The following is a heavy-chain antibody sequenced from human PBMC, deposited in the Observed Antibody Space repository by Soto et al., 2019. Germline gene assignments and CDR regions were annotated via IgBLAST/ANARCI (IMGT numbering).Heavy chain of an antibody. Sequence: EAQLVESGGGLVQPGGSLRLSCAASGFTFSTSSMSWVRQAPGKGLEWVSYTRFSGGIIYYADSVRGRFAISRDNAKNSLYLEMNSLRAEDTAVYYCVRESIRETTGPYWGQGTLVTVSS. J-gene: IGHJ4*02. CDR1: GFTFSTSS. D-gene: IGHD1-1*01. V-gene: IGHV3-48*01. CDR3: VRESIRETTGPY. CDR2: TRFSGGII.